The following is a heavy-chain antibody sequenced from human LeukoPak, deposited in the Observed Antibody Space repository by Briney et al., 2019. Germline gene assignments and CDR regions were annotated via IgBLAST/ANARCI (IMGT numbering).Heavy chain of an antibody. CDR2: ISYDGSNK. D-gene: IGHD3-3*01. V-gene: IGHV3-30*18. CDR1: GFTFSSYG. CDR3: AKDKTWSGYSTYYYYGMDV. J-gene: IGHJ6*02. Sequence: GRSLRLSCAASGFTFSSYGMHWVRQAPGKGLEWVAVISYDGSNKYYADSVKGRFTISRDNSKSTLYLQMNSLRAEDTAVYYCAKDKTWSGYSTYYYYGMDVWGQGTTVTVSS.